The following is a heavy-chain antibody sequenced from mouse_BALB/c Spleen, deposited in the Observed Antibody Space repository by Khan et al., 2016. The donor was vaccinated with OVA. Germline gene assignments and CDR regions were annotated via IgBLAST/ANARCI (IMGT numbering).Heavy chain of an antibody. V-gene: IGHV3-1*02. CDR2: INYSGST. Sequence: EVQLVESGPGLVKPSQSLSLTCTVTGYSITSGYGWNWIRQFPGNKLEWLGSINYSGSTNYNPSLKSRISITRDTSKNQFFLQLNSMTTEDTATDFYARTAMIKYWGQGTTLTVSS. CDR3: ARTAMIKY. D-gene: IGHD2-3*01. CDR1: GYSITSGYG. J-gene: IGHJ2*01.